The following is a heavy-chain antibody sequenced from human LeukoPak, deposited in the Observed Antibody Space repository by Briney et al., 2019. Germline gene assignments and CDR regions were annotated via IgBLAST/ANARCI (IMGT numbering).Heavy chain of an antibody. D-gene: IGHD3-10*01. CDR2: VKEDGSEK. CDR3: ARGVLLSF. CDR1: GFTFSSYW. V-gene: IGHV3-7*01. Sequence: PGGSLRLSCVASGFTFSSYWMSWVRQAPGKGLEWVANVKEDGSEKNYLDSVKGRFTISRDNAMNSLYLQLNSLRADDTAVYYCARGVLLSFWGQGTLVTVSS. J-gene: IGHJ4*02.